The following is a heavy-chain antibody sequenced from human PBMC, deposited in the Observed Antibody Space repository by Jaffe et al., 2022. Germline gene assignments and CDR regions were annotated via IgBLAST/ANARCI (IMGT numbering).Heavy chain of an antibody. CDR3: ARHATSLSGYYWVSDF. CDR2: ISHGGNT. V-gene: IGHV4-38-2*01. D-gene: IGHD3-22*01. J-gene: IGHJ4*02. Sequence: QVQLQESGPGLVKPSETLSLTCGVSGFSISSGFHWGWIRQPPGKGLEWIGGISHGGNTYYNPSLKSRVTISVDTSKNRFSLNLRSVTAADTAVYYCARHATSLSGYYWVSDFWGQGTLVTVSA. CDR1: GFSISSGFH.